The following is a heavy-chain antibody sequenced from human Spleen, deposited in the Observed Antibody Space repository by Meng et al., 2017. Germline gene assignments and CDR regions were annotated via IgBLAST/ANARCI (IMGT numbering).Heavy chain of an antibody. CDR1: GGSINSGDYY. Sequence: VPLQKSGPGLVTPSQTLSLTCTVSGGSINSGDYYRSWFRQHPGKGLEWIGYIYYSGSTYYTPSLKSRVTISVDTSKNQFSLKLSSVTAADTAVYYCARVINDGWSDYWGQGTLVTVSS. J-gene: IGHJ4*02. CDR2: IYYSGST. V-gene: IGHV4-31*03. CDR3: ARVINDGWSDY. D-gene: IGHD6-19*01.